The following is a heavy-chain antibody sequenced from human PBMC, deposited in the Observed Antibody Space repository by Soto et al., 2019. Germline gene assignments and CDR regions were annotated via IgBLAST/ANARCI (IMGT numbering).Heavy chain of an antibody. CDR1: GGSISSGGYY. J-gene: IGHJ5*02. Sequence: PSETLSLTYTVSGGSISSGGYYWSWIRQHPGKGLEWIGYIYYSGSTYYNPSLKSRVTISVDTSKNQFSLKLSSVTAADTAVYYCARGYYGSGSYYPPYNWFHPWGQGTLVTVSS. D-gene: IGHD3-10*01. CDR2: IYYSGST. V-gene: IGHV4-31*03. CDR3: ARGYYGSGSYYPPYNWFHP.